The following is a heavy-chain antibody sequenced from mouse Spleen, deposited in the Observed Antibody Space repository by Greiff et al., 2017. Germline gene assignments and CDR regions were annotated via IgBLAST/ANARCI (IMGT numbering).Heavy chain of an antibody. CDR2: INPNNGGT. V-gene: IGHV1-26*01. D-gene: IGHD2-14*01. J-gene: IGHJ2*01. CDR1: GYTFTDYY. CDR3: ARPYYRSYFDY. Sequence: VQLKESGPELVKPGASVKISCKASGYTFTDYYMNWVKQSHGKSLEWIGDINPNNGGTSYNQKFKGKATLTVDKSSSTAYMELRSLTSEDSAVYYCARPYYRSYFDYWGQGTTLTVSS.